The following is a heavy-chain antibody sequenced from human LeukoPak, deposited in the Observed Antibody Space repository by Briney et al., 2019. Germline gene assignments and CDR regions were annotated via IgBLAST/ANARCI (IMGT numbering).Heavy chain of an antibody. D-gene: IGHD3-22*01. V-gene: IGHV3-9*01. Sequence: GGSLRLSCAASGFTFDDYAMHWVRQAPGKGLEWVSGISWNSGSIGYADSVKGRFTISRDNAKNSLYLQMNSLRAEDTALYYCAKDFTYYYDSSGYPAVYFGYWGQGTLVTVSS. CDR1: GFTFDDYA. CDR3: AKDFTYYYDSSGYPAVYFGY. J-gene: IGHJ4*02. CDR2: ISWNSGSI.